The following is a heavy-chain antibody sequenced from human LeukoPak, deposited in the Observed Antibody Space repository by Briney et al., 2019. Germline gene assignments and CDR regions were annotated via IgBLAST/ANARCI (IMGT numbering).Heavy chain of an antibody. J-gene: IGHJ5*02. D-gene: IGHD4-17*01. CDR3: ARVDGDSWFDP. Sequence: SETLSLTCSVSGGSITNNIYYWGWIRQPPGKGLEWIGYIYYDGSAYYNPSLKSRVTVSVDTSKNQFSLKLTSVTAADTAVYYCARVDGDSWFDPWGQGTLVTVSS. CDR2: IYYDGSA. CDR1: GGSITNNIYY. V-gene: IGHV4-39*07.